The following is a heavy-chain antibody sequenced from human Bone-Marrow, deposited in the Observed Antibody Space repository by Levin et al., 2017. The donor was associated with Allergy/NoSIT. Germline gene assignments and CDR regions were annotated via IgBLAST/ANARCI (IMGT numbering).Heavy chain of an antibody. D-gene: IGHD2-15*01. Sequence: ASVKVSCRVSGYSLPDLSIHWVRQAPGKGLEWMGGLGPEGSETDYAQKFQGRLTMTEDTSTDTAYMELHSLTSEDTAMYYCTTSPVTYESSGPIDYWGQGNLVSVSP. CDR3: TTSPVTYESSGPIDY. J-gene: IGHJ4*02. CDR2: LGPEGSET. CDR1: GYSLPDLS. V-gene: IGHV1-24*01.